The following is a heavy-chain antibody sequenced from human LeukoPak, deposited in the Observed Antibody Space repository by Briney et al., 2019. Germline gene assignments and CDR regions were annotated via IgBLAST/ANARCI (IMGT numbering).Heavy chain of an antibody. CDR1: GFTFSSYG. CDR3: AKGGDYSGFDP. V-gene: IGHV3-23*01. J-gene: IGHJ5*02. Sequence: GGSLRLSCAASGFTFSSYGMNWVRQAPGKGLEWVSAISGSGGSTYYADSVKGRFTISRDNSKNTLYLQMNSLRAEDTAVYYCAKGGDYSGFDPWGQGTLVTVSS. D-gene: IGHD4-17*01. CDR2: ISGSGGST.